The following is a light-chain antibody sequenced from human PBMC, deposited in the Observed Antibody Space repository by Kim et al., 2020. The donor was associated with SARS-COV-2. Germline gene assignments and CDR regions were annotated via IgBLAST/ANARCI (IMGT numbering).Light chain of an antibody. CDR2: EDS. V-gene: IGLV3-10*01. Sequence: SYELTQPPSVSVSPGQTARITCSGDALPKKYAYWYQQKSGQAPVLVIYEDSKRPSGIPEGFSGSSSGTMATLTISGAQVEDEADYYCYSTDSSGNHRVFGGGTQLTVL. CDR3: YSTDSSGNHRV. J-gene: IGLJ3*02. CDR1: ALPKKY.